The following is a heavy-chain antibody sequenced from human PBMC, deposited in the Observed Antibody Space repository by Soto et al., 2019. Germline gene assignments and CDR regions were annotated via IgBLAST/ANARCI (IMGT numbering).Heavy chain of an antibody. CDR3: ARGRGYSSGWYLDV. CDR1: GGSISSPGYY. J-gene: IGHJ6*02. V-gene: IGHV4-31*11. D-gene: IGHD6-19*01. Sequence: PSETLSLTCAVSGGSISSPGYYWTWIRQHPGKGLEWIGYIYYSGGTSYNPSLNSRLAISVDTSKNHFSLKLSSVTAADTAVYYCARGRGYSSGWYLDVWGQGTPVTVSS. CDR2: IYYSGGT.